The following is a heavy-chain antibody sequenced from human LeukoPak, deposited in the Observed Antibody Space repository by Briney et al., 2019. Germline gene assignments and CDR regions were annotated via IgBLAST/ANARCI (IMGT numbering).Heavy chain of an antibody. V-gene: IGHV4-38-2*01. CDR1: GYSISSGYY. J-gene: IGHJ3*02. CDR3: ATYLPYSSICKPGHPNDAFDI. Sequence: PSETLSLTCAVSGYSISSGYYWGWIRQPPGKGLEWIGSIYHSGSTYYNPSLKSRVTISVVTSKNQFSLKLSSVTAADTAVYYCATYLPYSSICKPGHPNDAFDIWGQGRMVTVSS. CDR2: IYHSGST. D-gene: IGHD6-13*01.